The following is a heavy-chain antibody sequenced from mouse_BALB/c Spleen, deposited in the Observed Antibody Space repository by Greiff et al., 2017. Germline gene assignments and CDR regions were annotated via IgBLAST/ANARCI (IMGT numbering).Heavy chain of an antibody. V-gene: IGHV1-9*01. CDR2: ILPGSGST. CDR3: ARAARPPFYAMDY. CDR1: GYTFSSYW. J-gene: IGHJ4*01. Sequence: VQLQQSGAELMKPGASVKISCKATGYTFSSYWIEWVKQRPGHGLEWIGEILPGSGSTNYNEKFKGKATFTADTSSNTAYMQLSSLTSEDSAVYYCARAARPPFYAMDYWGQGTSVTVSS.